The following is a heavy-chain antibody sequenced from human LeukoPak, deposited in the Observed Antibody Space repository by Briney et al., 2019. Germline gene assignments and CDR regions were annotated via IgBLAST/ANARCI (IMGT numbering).Heavy chain of an antibody. CDR2: INPDGGYT. D-gene: IGHD3-10*01. Sequence: PGGSLRLSCAASEFSFGNFAMNWVRQAPGKGLDWVSTINPDGGYTYYADSVKGRFTISRDNSKNTLYLQMYSLRAEDTAIYYCTSYMLRGVLRGFDIWGQGTMVTVSS. J-gene: IGHJ3*02. V-gene: IGHV3-23*01. CDR3: TSYMLRGVLRGFDI. CDR1: EFSFGNFA.